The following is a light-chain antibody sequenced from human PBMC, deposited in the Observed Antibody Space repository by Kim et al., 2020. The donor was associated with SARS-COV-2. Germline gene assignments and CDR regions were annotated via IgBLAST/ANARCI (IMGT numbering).Light chain of an antibody. V-gene: IGKV1-5*03. J-gene: IGKJ4*01. CDR1: QSINNW. CDR2: MAS. CDR3: QQDNSYPLT. Sequence: ASVGDRVTITCRASQSINNWLAWYQQKPGKAPKLLIYMASTLESGAPSRFSGSGSGTEFTLTISSLQPDDFATYYCQQDNSYPLTFGGGTKVDIK.